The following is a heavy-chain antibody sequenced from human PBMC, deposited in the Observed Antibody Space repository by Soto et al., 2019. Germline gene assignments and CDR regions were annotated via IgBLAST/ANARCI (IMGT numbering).Heavy chain of an antibody. CDR3: ARATTVYSGYDLGDY. Sequence: GSLRLSCAASGFTFSSYAMHWVRQAPGKGLEWVAVISYDGSNKYYADSVKGRFTISRDNSKNALYLQMNSLRAEDTAVYYCARATTVYSGYDLGDYWGQGTLVTVSS. J-gene: IGHJ4*02. V-gene: IGHV3-30-3*01. D-gene: IGHD5-12*01. CDR1: GFTFSSYA. CDR2: ISYDGSNK.